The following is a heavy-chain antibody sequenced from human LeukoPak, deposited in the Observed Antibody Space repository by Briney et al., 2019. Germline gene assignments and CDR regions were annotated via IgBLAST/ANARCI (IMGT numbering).Heavy chain of an antibody. CDR3: ARREAISGWSQFDY. CDR1: GYSISSDNW. D-gene: IGHD6-19*01. J-gene: IGHJ4*02. CDR2: IYHSGST. Sequence: SETLSLTCDVSGYSISSDNWWSWVRQPPGKGLEWIGEIYHSGSTNYNPSLKSRVTISVDKSKNQFSLNLSSVTAADTAVYYCARREAISGWSQFDYWGQGTLVTVSS. V-gene: IGHV4-4*02.